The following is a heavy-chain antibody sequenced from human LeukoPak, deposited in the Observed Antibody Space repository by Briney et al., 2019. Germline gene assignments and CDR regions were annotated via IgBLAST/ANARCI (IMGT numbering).Heavy chain of an antibody. V-gene: IGHV3-30-3*01. J-gene: IGHJ6*02. D-gene: IGHD1-26*01. CDR3: ARVHAIVGATDYYYYGMDV. CDR1: GFTFSSYA. Sequence: GGSLRLSCATSGFTFSSYAMHWVRQAPGKGLEWVAVISYDGSNKYYADSVKGRFTISRDNSKNTLYLQMNSLRAEDTAVYYCARVHAIVGATDYYYYGMDVWGQGTTVTVSS. CDR2: ISYDGSNK.